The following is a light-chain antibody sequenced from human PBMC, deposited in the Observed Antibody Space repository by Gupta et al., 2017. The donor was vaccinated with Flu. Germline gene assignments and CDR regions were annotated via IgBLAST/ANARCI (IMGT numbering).Light chain of an antibody. J-gene: IGKJ2*01. Sequence: EIAMTHSPATLSVSPGERATLSCRASQSVSSNLAWYQQKPGQAPRLLIYGASTRATGIPARFSGSGSGTEFTLTISSLQSEDFAVYYCQQYNNWPYTFGQGTKLEIK. V-gene: IGKV3-15*01. CDR2: GAS. CDR1: QSVSSN. CDR3: QQYNNWPYT.